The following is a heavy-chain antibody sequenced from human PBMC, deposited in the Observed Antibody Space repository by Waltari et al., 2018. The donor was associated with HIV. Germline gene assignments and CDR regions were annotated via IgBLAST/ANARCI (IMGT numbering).Heavy chain of an antibody. CDR2: FRPGGGT. CDR1: GVSLSAYY. CDR3: ARWCKGYKWICDAFDV. Sequence: QEHLQQWGAGLLNTSETLSLTCAVYGVSLSAYYWSWIRHSPGKGLEWIGEFRPGGGTNYNPSLKSRVTISEDTSKNQFSLKLTSVTAADTAVYYCARWCKGYKWICDAFDVWGQGTMVAVSS. V-gene: IGHV4-34*01. D-gene: IGHD1-20*01. J-gene: IGHJ3*01.